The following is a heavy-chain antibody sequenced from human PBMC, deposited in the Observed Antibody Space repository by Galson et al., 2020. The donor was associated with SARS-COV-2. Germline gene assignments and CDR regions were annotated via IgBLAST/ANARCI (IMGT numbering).Heavy chain of an antibody. J-gene: IGHJ4*02. Sequence: ASVMVSCKASGYTFTGYYIHWVRQAPGQGLEWMGWSNPNSGGTNYAQEFQGRVTMTRDTSISTAYMDLRRLRFDDTAVYYCAKNPGSSTWDPHFDYWGQGTLVTVSS. CDR2: SNPNSGGT. CDR1: GYTFTGYY. V-gene: IGHV1-2*02. D-gene: IGHD6-13*01. CDR3: AKNPGSSTWDPHFDY.